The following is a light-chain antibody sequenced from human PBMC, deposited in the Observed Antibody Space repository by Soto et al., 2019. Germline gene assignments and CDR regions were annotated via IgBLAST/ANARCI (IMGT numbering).Light chain of an antibody. J-gene: IGLJ2*01. V-gene: IGLV1-40*01. CDR3: QSYDSNLSGSL. Sequence: QSVLTQPPSVSGAPGQRVTISCAGTSSNIGAGYGVHWYQQLPGRAPKLPIHNYVNRPSGVPDRFSGSKSGTSASLAITGLQGEDEGDYYCQSYDSNLSGSLFGGGTKVTVL. CDR2: NYV. CDR1: SSNIGAGYG.